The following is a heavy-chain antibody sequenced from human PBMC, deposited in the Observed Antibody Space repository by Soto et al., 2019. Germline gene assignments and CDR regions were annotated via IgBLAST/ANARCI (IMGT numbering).Heavy chain of an antibody. Sequence: PVGSLRLSCAASEFTFSTYVMHWVRQAPGKGLEWLALISYDGSDKYYAGSVKGRFTISRDNSKNTLYLQMNSLRAEDTAVYYCAKDYQRLYYNYGMDVWGQGTTVTVSS. V-gene: IGHV3-30*18. D-gene: IGHD2-2*01. CDR2: ISYDGSDK. J-gene: IGHJ6*02. CDR1: EFTFSTYV. CDR3: AKDYQRLYYNYGMDV.